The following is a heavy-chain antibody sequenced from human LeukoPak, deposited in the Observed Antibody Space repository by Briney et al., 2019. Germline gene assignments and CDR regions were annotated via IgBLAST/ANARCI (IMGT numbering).Heavy chain of an antibody. CDR1: GFTFSSYW. CDR2: INSDGSST. J-gene: IGHJ4*02. Sequence: GGSLRLSCAATGFTFSSYWMHWVRQAPGKGLVWVSRINSDGSSTNYADSVKGRFTTSRDNAKNTLYLQMNSLRAEDTAVYYCARGSSGWYYFDYWGQGTLVTVSS. V-gene: IGHV3-74*01. CDR3: ARGSSGWYYFDY. D-gene: IGHD6-19*01.